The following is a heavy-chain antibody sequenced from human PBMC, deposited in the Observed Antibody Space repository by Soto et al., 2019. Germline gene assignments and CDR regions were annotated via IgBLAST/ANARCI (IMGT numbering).Heavy chain of an antibody. V-gene: IGHV3-9*01. Sequence: PGGSLRLSCAASGFTFDDYAMHWVRQAPGKGLEWVSGISWNSGSIGYADSVKGRFTISRDNAKNSLYLQMNSLRAEDTALYYCAKDNSQSGGNFVFDYWGQGTLVTVSS. CDR1: GFTFDDYA. CDR3: AKDNSQSGGNFVFDY. CDR2: ISWNSGSI. D-gene: IGHD2-21*01. J-gene: IGHJ4*02.